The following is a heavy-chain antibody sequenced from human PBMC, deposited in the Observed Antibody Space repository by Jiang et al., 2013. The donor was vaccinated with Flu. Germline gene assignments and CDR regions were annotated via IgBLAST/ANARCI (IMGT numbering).Heavy chain of an antibody. CDR3: ARHMGEQWLVRGVHWFDP. Sequence: PGLVKPSETLSLTCTVSGGSISSSSYYWGWIRQPPGKGLEWIGSIYYSGSTYYNPSLKSRVTISVDTSKNQFSLKLSSVTAADTAVYYCARHMGEQWLVRGVHWFDPWGQGTLVTVSS. D-gene: IGHD6-19*01. CDR1: GGSISSSSYY. J-gene: IGHJ5*02. V-gene: IGHV4-39*01. CDR2: IYYSGST.